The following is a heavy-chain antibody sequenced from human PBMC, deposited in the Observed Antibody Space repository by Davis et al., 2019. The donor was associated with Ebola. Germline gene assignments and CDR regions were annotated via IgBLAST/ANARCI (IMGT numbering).Heavy chain of an antibody. CDR1: GFTFSTYA. Sequence: GGSLRLSCAASGFTFSTYAMGWVRQAPGRGLEWVSVISGNGAATYYTDSVKGRFTISRDNSKNTVYLQMNNMRAEDTAVYYCARESREISGYDCDYWGQGTLVTVSS. D-gene: IGHD5-12*01. CDR2: ISGNGAAT. V-gene: IGHV3-23*01. CDR3: ARESREISGYDCDY. J-gene: IGHJ4*02.